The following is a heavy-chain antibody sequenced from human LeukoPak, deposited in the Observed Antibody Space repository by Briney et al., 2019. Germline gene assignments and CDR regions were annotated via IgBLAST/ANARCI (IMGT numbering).Heavy chain of an antibody. CDR2: ISYDGSNK. J-gene: IGHJ6*02. Sequence: GGSLRLSCAASGFTFSSYGMHWVRQAPGKGLEWVAVISYDGSNKYYADSVKGRFTISRDNSKNTLYLQMNSLRAEDTAVYYCAKDGSGGYRGYYYGMDVWGQGTTVAVSS. D-gene: IGHD3-10*01. CDR1: GFTFSSYG. V-gene: IGHV3-30*18. CDR3: AKDGSGGYRGYYYGMDV.